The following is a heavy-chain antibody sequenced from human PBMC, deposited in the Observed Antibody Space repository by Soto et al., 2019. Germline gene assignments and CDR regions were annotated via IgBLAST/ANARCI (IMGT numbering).Heavy chain of an antibody. CDR1: GFTFSSYA. D-gene: IGHD3-10*01. CDR2: ISGSGGST. Sequence: GGSLRLSCAASGFTFSSYAMSWVRQAPGKGLEWVSAISGSGGSTYYADSVKGRFTISRDKSKNTLYLQMNSLRAEDTAVYYCAKYQLWFGEYYYDTAVWGKWTPATVSS. V-gene: IGHV3-23*01. J-gene: IGHJ6*03. CDR3: AKYQLWFGEYYYDTAV.